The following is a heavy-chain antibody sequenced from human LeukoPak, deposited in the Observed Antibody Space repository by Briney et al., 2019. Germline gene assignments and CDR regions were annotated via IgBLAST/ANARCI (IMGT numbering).Heavy chain of an antibody. D-gene: IGHD3-10*01. CDR1: GFAFSFFA. CDR2: INANRGAT. V-gene: IGHV3-23*01. J-gene: IGHJ4*02. CDR3: AKESTMVRGAIEY. Sequence: PGGSLRLSCTASGFAFSFFAMSWLRQPPAKGLDWVSTINANRGATSYAASVKGRFTISRDNSQNTLFLQMNSLNPDDPAAYYCAKESTMVRGAIEYWGQGTMVTDCS.